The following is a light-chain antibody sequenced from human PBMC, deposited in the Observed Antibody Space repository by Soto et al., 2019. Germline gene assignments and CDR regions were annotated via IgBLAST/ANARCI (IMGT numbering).Light chain of an antibody. CDR3: SSYTSSSTNVV. V-gene: IGLV2-14*01. CDR2: DVS. J-gene: IGLJ2*01. CDR1: SSDVGGYNY. Sequence: QSVLTQPASVSGSPGQSIPISCTGTSSDVGGYNYVSWDQQHPGKAPKLMIYDVSNRPSGVSNRFSGSKSGNTASLTISGLQAEDEADYYCSSYTSSSTNVVFGGGTKLTVL.